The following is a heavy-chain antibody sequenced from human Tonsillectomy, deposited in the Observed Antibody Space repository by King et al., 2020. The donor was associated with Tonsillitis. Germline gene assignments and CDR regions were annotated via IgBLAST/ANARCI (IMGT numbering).Heavy chain of an antibody. CDR1: GFRFGDHA. V-gene: IGHV3-49*04. CDR3: TRVLLAIPHRYFDY. Sequence: VQLVESGGGLVQPGRSLRLSCSASGFRFGDHAMSWVRQAPGKGLEWVGFIRSLAYGGTVEYAASVKGRFTISRDDSKSVAYLQMNSLKTEDTAVYYCTRVLLAIPHRYFDYWGQGTLVTVSS. CDR2: IRSLAYGGTV. D-gene: IGHD2-21*01. J-gene: IGHJ4*02.